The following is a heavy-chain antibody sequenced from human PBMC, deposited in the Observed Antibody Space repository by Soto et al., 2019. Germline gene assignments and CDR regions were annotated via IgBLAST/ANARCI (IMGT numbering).Heavy chain of an antibody. D-gene: IGHD6-19*01. V-gene: IGHV3-7*01. CDR2: IKQDGSEK. CDR3: ARDEPAVAGNDY. Sequence: GGSLRLSCSASGFTLSSYWMSWFRQAPGKGLEWVANIKQDGSEKYYVDSVKGRFTISRDNAKNSLYLQMNSLRAEDTAVYYCARDEPAVAGNDYWGQGTLVTVSS. CDR1: GFTLSSYW. J-gene: IGHJ4*02.